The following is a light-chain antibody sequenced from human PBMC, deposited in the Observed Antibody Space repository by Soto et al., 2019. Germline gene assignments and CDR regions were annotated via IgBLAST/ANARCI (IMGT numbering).Light chain of an antibody. Sequence: EIVLTQSPGTLSLSPGEGGTLSCRASQSVSSNYLAWYQQKPGQAPRLLLYGASSRATGIPDRFSGSGSGTDFTLTISRLEPEDFAVYYCQQYAGSPRTFGQGTK. V-gene: IGKV3-20*01. J-gene: IGKJ1*01. CDR3: QQYAGSPRT. CDR2: GAS. CDR1: QSVSSNY.